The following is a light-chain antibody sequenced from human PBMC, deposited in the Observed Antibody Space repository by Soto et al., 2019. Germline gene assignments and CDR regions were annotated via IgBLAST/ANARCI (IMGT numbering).Light chain of an antibody. CDR3: GTWDSSLSVVI. CDR2: DNN. J-gene: IGLJ2*01. V-gene: IGLV1-51*01. Sequence: QSVLTQPPSGSAASGQKVTISCSGSSSNIGKNYVSWYQQLPGIAPKLLIYDNNKRPSGIPDRFSGSKSGTSATLGITGLQTGDEADYCCGTWDSSLSVVIFGGGTKLTVL. CDR1: SSNIGKNY.